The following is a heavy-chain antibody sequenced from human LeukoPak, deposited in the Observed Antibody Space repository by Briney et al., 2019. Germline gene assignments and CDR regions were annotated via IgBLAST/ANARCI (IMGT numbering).Heavy chain of an antibody. CDR1: GFTFSNYW. D-gene: IGHD3-3*01. CDR2: IKQDGSVE. Sequence: GGSLRLSCAASGFTFSNYWMSWVRQAPGKGLEWVANIKQDGSVEYYVDSMKGRFTISRDNAKNSLYLQMNSLSGEDEAVYFCARAPRRAFWNGYCENWGHGTLVAVSS. J-gene: IGHJ4*03. V-gene: IGHV3-7*01. CDR3: ARAPRRAFWNGYCEN.